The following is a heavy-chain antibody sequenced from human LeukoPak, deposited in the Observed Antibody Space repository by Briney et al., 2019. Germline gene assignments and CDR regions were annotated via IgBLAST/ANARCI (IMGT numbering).Heavy chain of an antibody. Sequence: ASVKVSCKASGYTFTSYSFSWVRQAPGQGLKWMGWISAYNGNTNYAQKLQGRVTMTTDTSTSTAYMELRSLRSDDTAVYYCARTDGITIFGVVIPPFDYWGQGTLVTVSS. D-gene: IGHD3-3*01. CDR3: ARTDGITIFGVVIPPFDY. J-gene: IGHJ4*02. CDR1: GYTFTSYS. V-gene: IGHV1-18*01. CDR2: ISAYNGNT.